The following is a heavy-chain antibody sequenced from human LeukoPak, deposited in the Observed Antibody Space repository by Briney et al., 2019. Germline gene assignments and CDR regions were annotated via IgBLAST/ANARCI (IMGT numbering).Heavy chain of an antibody. CDR1: GFTFSSYA. CDR2: ISGSGGST. J-gene: IGHJ5*02. Sequence: GGSLRLSCAASGFTFSSYAMSWVRQAPGKGLEWVSAISGSGGSTYYADSVKGRFTISRDNSKNTLYLQINSLRAEDTAVYYCAKDGRVYYSINWFDPWGQGTLVTVSS. V-gene: IGHV3-23*01. D-gene: IGHD1-26*01. CDR3: AKDGRVYYSINWFDP.